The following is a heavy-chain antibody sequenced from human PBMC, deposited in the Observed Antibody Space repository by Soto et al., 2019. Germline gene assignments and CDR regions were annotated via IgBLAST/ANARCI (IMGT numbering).Heavy chain of an antibody. CDR2: INPNSGGT. D-gene: IGHD3-22*01. CDR1: GYSFTGYD. V-gene: IGHV1-2*02. J-gene: IGHJ4*02. CDR3: ARGSPDYYDSSGYSDY. Sequence: ASVKVSCKASGYSFTGYDMHWVRLAPGQGLEWMGWINPNSGGTNYAQKFQGRVTMTRDTSISTAYMELSRLRSDDTAVYYCARGSPDYYDSSGYSDYWGQRTLVTVSS.